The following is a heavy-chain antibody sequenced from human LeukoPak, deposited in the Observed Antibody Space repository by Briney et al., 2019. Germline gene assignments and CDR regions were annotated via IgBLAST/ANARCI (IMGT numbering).Heavy chain of an antibody. CDR3: ARDPYCSGGSCYGL. D-gene: IGHD2-15*01. Sequence: GSLRLSCAASGFTFSSYSMNWVRQAPGKGLEWVSSISSSSSYIYYADSVKGRFTISRDNAKNSLYLQMNSLRAEDTAVYYCARDPYCSGGSCYGLWGQGTLVTVSS. CDR1: GFTFSSYS. CDR2: ISSSSSYI. J-gene: IGHJ4*02. V-gene: IGHV3-21*01.